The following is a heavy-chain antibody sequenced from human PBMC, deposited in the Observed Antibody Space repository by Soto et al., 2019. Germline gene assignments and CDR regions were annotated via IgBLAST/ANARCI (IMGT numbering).Heavy chain of an antibody. Sequence: SETLSLTCTVSGGSISSSSYYWGWIRQPPGKGLEWIGSIYYSGSTYYNPSLKSRVTISVDTSKNQFSLKLSSVTAADTAVYYCARVVAATHIWFDPWGQGTLVTVSS. V-gene: IGHV4-39*01. J-gene: IGHJ5*02. D-gene: IGHD2-15*01. CDR2: IYYSGST. CDR3: ARVVAATHIWFDP. CDR1: GGSISSSSYY.